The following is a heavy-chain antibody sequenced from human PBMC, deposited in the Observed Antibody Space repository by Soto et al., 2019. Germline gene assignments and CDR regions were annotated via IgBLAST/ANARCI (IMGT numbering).Heavy chain of an antibody. J-gene: IGHJ5*02. CDR1: GGSFSGYY. Sequence: PSETLSLTCAVYGGSFSGYYWSWIRQPPGKGLEWIGEINHSGSTNYNPSLKSRVTISVDTSKNQFSLKLSSVTAADTAVYYCARMPPTYSSGWYDDWGQGSLVTVSS. D-gene: IGHD6-19*01. CDR2: INHSGST. CDR3: ARMPPTYSSGWYDD. V-gene: IGHV4-34*01.